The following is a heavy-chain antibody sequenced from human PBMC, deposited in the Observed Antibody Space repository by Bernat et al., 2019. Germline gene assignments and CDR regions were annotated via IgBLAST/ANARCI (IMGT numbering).Heavy chain of an antibody. CDR2: INSDGSST. Sequence: EVQLVESGGGLVQPGGSLRLSCPASGFTFSSSWMHWVRQAPGKGLVWVSRINSDGSSTSYADSGKGRLTISRDNGKNTLYLQMNSLRAEDTAVYYCARGGIIVVVPYYYYYGMDVWGQGTTVTVSS. CDR1: GFTFSSSW. CDR3: ARGGIIVVVPYYYYYGMDV. D-gene: IGHD3-22*01. J-gene: IGHJ6*02. V-gene: IGHV3-74*01.